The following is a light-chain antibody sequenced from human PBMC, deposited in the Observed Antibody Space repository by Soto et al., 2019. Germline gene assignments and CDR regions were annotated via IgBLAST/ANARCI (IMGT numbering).Light chain of an antibody. Sequence: DIQMTHSPSSLSASVVDRVTVTCRASQSIRSYLNWYQQKPGKAPKLLIYAASSLQSGVPSRFSGSGSGTDFTLTISSLQPEDFATYYCQQSYSTPPIPFGQGTRLEI. J-gene: IGKJ5*01. CDR1: QSIRSY. CDR2: AAS. V-gene: IGKV1-39*01. CDR3: QQSYSTPPIP.